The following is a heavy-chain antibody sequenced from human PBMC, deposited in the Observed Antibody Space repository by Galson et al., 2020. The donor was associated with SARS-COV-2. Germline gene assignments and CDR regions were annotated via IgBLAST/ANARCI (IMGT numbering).Heavy chain of an antibody. D-gene: IGHD3-10*01. CDR2: IWYDGSNK. J-gene: IGHJ4*02. CDR1: GFTFSSYG. CDR3: ARDLRFGEFWPEDY. V-gene: IGHV3-33*01. Sequence: GGSLRLSCAASGFTFSSYGMHWVRQAPGKGLEWVAVIWYDGSNKYYADSVKGRFTISRDNSKNTLYLQMNSLRAEDTAVYYCARDLRFGEFWPEDYWGQGTLVTVSS.